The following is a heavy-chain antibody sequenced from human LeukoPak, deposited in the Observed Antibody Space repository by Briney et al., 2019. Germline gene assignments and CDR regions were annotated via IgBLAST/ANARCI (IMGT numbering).Heavy chain of an antibody. CDR2: IYYSATT. Sequence: SETLSLTCTVAAASVGSKYRSWIRPPPEKGLEWIWYIYYSATTNYNPSLKSRVTTAVDTSKNQSSLKLSSVTAADTAVYYCARGTSSGWYGFDSWGQGTLVTGSS. J-gene: IGHJ4*02. V-gene: IGHV4-59*02. CDR1: AASVGSKY. D-gene: IGHD6-19*01. CDR3: ARGTSSGWYGFDS.